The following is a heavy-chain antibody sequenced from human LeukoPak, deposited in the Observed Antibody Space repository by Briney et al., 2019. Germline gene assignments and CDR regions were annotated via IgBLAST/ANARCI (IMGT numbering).Heavy chain of an antibody. Sequence: GESLKISCKGSGYSFTSYWIGWVRQMPGKGLEWMGIIYPGDSDTRYSPSFQGQVTISADKSISTAYLQWSSLKASDTAMYYCATPPSYSSSWWVLGYWGQETLVTVSS. V-gene: IGHV5-51*01. D-gene: IGHD6-13*01. CDR3: ATPPSYSSSWWVLGY. CDR1: GYSFTSYW. J-gene: IGHJ4*02. CDR2: IYPGDSDT.